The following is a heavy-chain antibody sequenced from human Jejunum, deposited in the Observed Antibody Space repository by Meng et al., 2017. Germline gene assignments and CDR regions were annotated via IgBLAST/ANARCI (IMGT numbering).Heavy chain of an antibody. D-gene: IGHD6-19*01. V-gene: IGHV3-23*04. CDR2: IRSSGGST. CDR3: AKGGIAVVPTDY. J-gene: IGHJ4*02. CDR1: GVTFSSYA. Sequence: EAQLVESGGGEVQLCGSLSLSCAAWGVTFSSYAMSWVRQAPGKGLEWVSSIRSSGGSTNYADSVKGRFTISRDSSKNTLYLQMNSLRAEDTAVYYCAKGGIAVVPTDYWGQGTLVTVSS.